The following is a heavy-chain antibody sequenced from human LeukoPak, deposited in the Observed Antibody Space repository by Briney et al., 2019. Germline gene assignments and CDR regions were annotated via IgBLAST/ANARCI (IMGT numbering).Heavy chain of an antibody. CDR2: IYSGGST. J-gene: IGHJ4*02. D-gene: IGHD2-21*02. V-gene: IGHV3-66*01. CDR3: AREGYCGGDCFLY. Sequence: GGSLRLSCAASGFTVSNNYMSWVRQAPGKGLDWVSVIYSGGSTDYADSVKGRFTISRDNSKNTLYLQMNSLRAEDTAVYYCAREGYCGGDCFLYWGQGTLVTVSS. CDR1: GFTVSNNY.